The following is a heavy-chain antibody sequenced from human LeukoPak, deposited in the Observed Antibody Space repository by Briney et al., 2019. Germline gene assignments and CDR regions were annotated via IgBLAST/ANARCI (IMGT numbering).Heavy chain of an antibody. CDR3: ARGGEYYDSSGYLDY. CDR2: INWNGGST. CDR1: GFTFDDYG. Sequence: RGGSLRLSCAAPGFTFDDYGMSWVRQAPGKGLEWVSGINWNGGSTGYADSVKGRFTISRDNSKNTLYLQMNSLRAEDTAVYYCARGGEYYDSSGYLDYWGQGTLVTVSS. D-gene: IGHD3-22*01. J-gene: IGHJ4*02. V-gene: IGHV3-20*04.